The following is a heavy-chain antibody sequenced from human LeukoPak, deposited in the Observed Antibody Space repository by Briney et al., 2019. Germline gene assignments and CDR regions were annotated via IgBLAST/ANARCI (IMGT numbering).Heavy chain of an antibody. CDR1: GYTFTGYY. J-gene: IGHJ5*02. CDR3: ARGDYGSGTVGGFDP. V-gene: IGHV1-2*02. CDR2: INPNSGGT. D-gene: IGHD3-10*01. Sequence: VASVKVSCKASGYTFTGYYMHWVRQAPGQGLEWMGWINPNSGGTNYAQKFQGRVTMTRDTSISTAYMELSRLRSDDTAVYYCARGDYGSGTVGGFDPWGQGTLVTVSS.